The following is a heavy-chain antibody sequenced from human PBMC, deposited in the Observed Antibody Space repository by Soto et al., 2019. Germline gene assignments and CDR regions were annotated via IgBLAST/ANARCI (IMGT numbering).Heavy chain of an antibody. D-gene: IGHD3-10*01. J-gene: IGHJ4*02. Sequence: QVQLVESGGGVVQPGRSLRLSCAASGFTFSSYGMHWVRQAPGKGLEWVAVIWYDGSNKYYADSVKGRFTISRDNSKNTLYLQMNSLRAEDTAVYYCARDRREYYGSGTLCDYWGQGTLVTVSS. CDR1: GFTFSSYG. CDR2: IWYDGSNK. V-gene: IGHV3-33*01. CDR3: ARDRREYYGSGTLCDY.